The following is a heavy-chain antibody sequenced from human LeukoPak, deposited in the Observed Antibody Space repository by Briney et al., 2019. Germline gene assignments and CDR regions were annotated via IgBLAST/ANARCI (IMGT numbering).Heavy chain of an antibody. CDR3: TTVSSEVRDFDY. CDR1: GFTFSNAW. CDR2: IKSKTDGGTT. V-gene: IGHV3-15*01. J-gene: IGHJ4*02. Sequence: GGSLRLSCAASGFTFSNAWMSWVRQAPGKGLEWVGRIKSKTDGGTTDYAAPVKGRYTISRDDSKNTLYLQMNSLKTEDTAVYYCTTVSSEVRDFDYWGQGTLVTVSS.